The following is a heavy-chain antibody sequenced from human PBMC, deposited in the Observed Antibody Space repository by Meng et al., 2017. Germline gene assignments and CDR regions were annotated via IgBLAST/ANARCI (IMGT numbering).Heavy chain of an antibody. CDR3: ARSHSVTIVAFDY. Sequence: QVQVEQWGAGLFKPSETLSLTCAVYCGSFSGYYWSWIRQPPGKGLEWIGEINHSGSTNYNPSLKSRVTMSLDTSKNQFSLRLSSVTAADTAVYYCARSHSVTIVAFDYWGQGTLVTVSS. CDR1: CGSFSGYY. J-gene: IGHJ4*02. V-gene: IGHV4-34*01. D-gene: IGHD4-17*01. CDR2: INHSGST.